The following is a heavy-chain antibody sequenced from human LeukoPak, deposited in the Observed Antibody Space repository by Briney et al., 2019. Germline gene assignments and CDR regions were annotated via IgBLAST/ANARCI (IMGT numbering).Heavy chain of an antibody. J-gene: IGHJ4*02. V-gene: IGHV3-23*01. CDR1: GFTFSSYA. CDR2: ISGSGGST. Sequence: GGSLRLSCAASGFTFSSYAMSWVRQAPGKGLEWVSTISGSGGSTYYADSVKGRFTISRDNSKNTLYLQMNSLRAEDTAVYYCAKAKHYYDSSGSDYWGQGTLVTVSS. D-gene: IGHD3-22*01. CDR3: AKAKHYYDSSGSDY.